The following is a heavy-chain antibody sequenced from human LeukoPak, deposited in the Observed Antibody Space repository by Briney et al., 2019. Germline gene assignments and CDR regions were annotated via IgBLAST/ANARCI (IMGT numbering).Heavy chain of an antibody. Sequence: SVKVSCKASGGTFSSYAIRWVRQAPGPGLEWTGGIIPIFGTATYAQKFQGRVTLTTGESTSTAYMELRSLRSEDTAVYYCARAPSIPAARWYFDSWGKETLVTVSS. V-gene: IGHV1-69*05. CDR2: IIPIFGTA. CDR1: GGTFSSYA. CDR3: ARAPSIPAARWYFDS. J-gene: IGHJ4*02. D-gene: IGHD2-2*01.